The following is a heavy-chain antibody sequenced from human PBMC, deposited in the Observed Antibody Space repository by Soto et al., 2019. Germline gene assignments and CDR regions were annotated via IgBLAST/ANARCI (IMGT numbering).Heavy chain of an antibody. D-gene: IGHD6-19*01. CDR1: GFTFSSYW. V-gene: IGHV3-74*01. CDR2: INSDGSST. J-gene: IGHJ4*02. CDR3: AVAVAGPAAIGY. Sequence: EVQLVESGGGLVQPVGYLRLSCAASGFTFSSYWMHWVRHAPGKGLVWVSRINSDGSSTSYADSVKGRFTISRDNGKTTLYLQMNSLRAEDTAVYYCAVAVAGPAAIGYWGQGTLVTVSP.